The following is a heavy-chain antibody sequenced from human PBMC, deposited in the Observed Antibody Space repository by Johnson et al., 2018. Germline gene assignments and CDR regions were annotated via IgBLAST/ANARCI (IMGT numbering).Heavy chain of an antibody. V-gene: IGHV3-33*01. CDR2: IWYDGSNK. CDR3: ARDPDCSSTSCLGMDV. J-gene: IGHJ6*02. Sequence: QVQLVESGGGVVQPGRSLRLSCAASGFTFSSYGMHWVRQAPGKGLEWVAVIWYDGSNKYYADSVKGRFTISRDNSKNTLYLQMKRLRAEDTAVYYCARDPDCSSTSCLGMDVWGQGTTVTVSS. CDR1: GFTFSSYG. D-gene: IGHD2-2*01.